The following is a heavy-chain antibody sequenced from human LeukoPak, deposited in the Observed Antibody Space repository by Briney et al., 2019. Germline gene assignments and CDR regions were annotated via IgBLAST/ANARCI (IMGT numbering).Heavy chain of an antibody. CDR2: IYTSGST. CDR3: ARIKRFAFDI. J-gene: IGHJ3*02. CDR1: GGSISSYY. Sequence: SETLSFTCTVSGGSISSYYWSWIRQPPGKGLEWIGYIYTSGSTNYNPSLKSRVTISVDTSKNQFSLKLSSVTAADTAVYYCARIKRFAFDIWGQGTMVTVSS. V-gene: IGHV4-4*09.